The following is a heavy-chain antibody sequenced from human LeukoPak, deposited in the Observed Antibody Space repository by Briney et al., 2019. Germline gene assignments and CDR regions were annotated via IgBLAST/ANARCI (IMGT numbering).Heavy chain of an antibody. J-gene: IGHJ3*02. D-gene: IGHD3-22*01. V-gene: IGHV4-28*05. Sequence: SETLSLTCAVSGDSIRGLNWWGWIRQSPGKGLEWIGYISHSGTIYRNPSLKSRVTISVDTSKNQFSLKLSSVTAADTAVYYCARADSSGYYKHAFDIWGQGTMVTVSS. CDR1: GDSIRGLNW. CDR3: ARADSSGYYKHAFDI. CDR2: ISHSGTI.